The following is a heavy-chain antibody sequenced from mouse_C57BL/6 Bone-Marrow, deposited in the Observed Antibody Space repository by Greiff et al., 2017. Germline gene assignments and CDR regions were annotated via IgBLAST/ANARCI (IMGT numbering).Heavy chain of an antibody. CDR3: ARYGSSYTWFAY. J-gene: IGHJ3*01. V-gene: IGHV1-82*01. Sequence: QVQLQQSGPELVKPGASVKISCKASGYAFSSSWMNWVKQRPGKGLEWIGRIYPGDGDTNYNGKFKGNATLTADKSSSTAYMQLSSLTSEDSAVYFCARYGSSYTWFAYWGQGTLVTVSA. CDR2: IYPGDGDT. D-gene: IGHD1-1*01. CDR1: GYAFSSSW.